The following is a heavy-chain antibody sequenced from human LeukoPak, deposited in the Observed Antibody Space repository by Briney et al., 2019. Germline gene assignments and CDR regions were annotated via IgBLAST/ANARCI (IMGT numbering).Heavy chain of an antibody. Sequence: SETLSLTCTVSGGSISSYYWSWIRQPPGKGLEWIGYIYYSGSTNYNPSLKSRVTISVDTSKNQFSLKLSSVTAADTAVYYCARDPFGFGELDYWGQGTLVTVSS. CDR2: IYYSGST. CDR1: GGSISSYY. D-gene: IGHD3-10*01. J-gene: IGHJ4*02. V-gene: IGHV4-59*01. CDR3: ARDPFGFGELDY.